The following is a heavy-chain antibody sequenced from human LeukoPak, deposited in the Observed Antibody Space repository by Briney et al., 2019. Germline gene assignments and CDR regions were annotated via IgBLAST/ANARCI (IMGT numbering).Heavy chain of an antibody. V-gene: IGHV3-48*01. D-gene: IGHD4-23*01. Sequence: GGSLRLSCAASGFTFSSYSMNWVRQAPGKGLEWVSYISSSSSTIYYADSVKGRFTISRDNAKNSLYLQMNSLRAEDTAVYYCARANDGGLDYWGQGTLVTVSS. CDR2: ISSSSSTI. CDR3: ARANDGGLDY. CDR1: GFTFSSYS. J-gene: IGHJ4*02.